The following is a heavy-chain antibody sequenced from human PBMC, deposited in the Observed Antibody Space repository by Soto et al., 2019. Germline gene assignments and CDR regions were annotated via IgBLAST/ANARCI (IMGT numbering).Heavy chain of an antibody. D-gene: IGHD3-22*01. CDR1: GFTFSSYA. CDR3: AKVFYYYDSSGYYYFDY. J-gene: IGHJ4*02. Sequence: QPXGSLRLSCAASGFTFSSYAVSWVRQAPGRGPEWISSISGSGSTIYYADSVKGRFTISRDNSKNTLYLQMSSLRAEDTAVYYCAKVFYYYDSSGYYYFDYWGQGTLVTVSS. CDR2: ISGSGSTI. V-gene: IGHV3-23*01.